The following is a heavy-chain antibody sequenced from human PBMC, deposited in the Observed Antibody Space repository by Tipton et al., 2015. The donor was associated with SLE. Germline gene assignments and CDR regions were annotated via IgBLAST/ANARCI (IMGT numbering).Heavy chain of an antibody. D-gene: IGHD5-12*01. Sequence: TLSLTCTVSGGSISSYYWSWIRQPPGKGLEWIGHISYRGSTDYNPSLKSRVTISEDTSKNQFSLRLSSVTASDTALYYCARGGVGGYDYFDYWGQGTLVTVSS. CDR3: ARGGVGGYDYFDY. J-gene: IGHJ4*02. CDR1: GGSISSYY. CDR2: ISYRGST. V-gene: IGHV4-59*12.